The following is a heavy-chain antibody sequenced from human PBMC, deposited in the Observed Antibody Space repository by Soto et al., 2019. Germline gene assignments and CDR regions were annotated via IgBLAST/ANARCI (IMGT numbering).Heavy chain of an antibody. CDR3: ATGQSIAVAGTNFDY. V-gene: IGHV4-39*01. J-gene: IGHJ4*02. CDR2: IYYSGST. D-gene: IGHD6-19*01. CDR1: GGSISSSSYY. Sequence: QLQLQESGPGLVKPSETLSLTCTVSGGSISSSSYYWGWIRQPPGKGLEWIGSIYYSGSTYYNPSLKSRVTISVDTSKNQFSLKLSSLTAADTAVYYCATGQSIAVAGTNFDYWGQGTLVTVSS.